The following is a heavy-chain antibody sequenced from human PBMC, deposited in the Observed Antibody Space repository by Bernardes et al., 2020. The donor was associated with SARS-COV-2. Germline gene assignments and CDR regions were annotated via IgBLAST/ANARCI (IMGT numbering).Heavy chain of an antibody. CDR2: ISGSGFTT. CDR3: ARVSGGWLGEIPQPTYYYGMDV. V-gene: IGHV3-23*01. CDR1: GFTITSTA. Sequence: GGSLRLSCAASGFTITSTAMAWVRQAPGKGLEWVSTISGSGFTTYYADSVKGRFTISRDNSKNTLYLQMNSLRAEDTAVYYCARVSGGWLGEIPQPTYYYGMDVWGQGTTVTVSS. J-gene: IGHJ6*02. D-gene: IGHD3-10*01.